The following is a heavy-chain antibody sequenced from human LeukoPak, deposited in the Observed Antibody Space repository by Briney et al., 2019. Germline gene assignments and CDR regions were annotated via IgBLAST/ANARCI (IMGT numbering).Heavy chain of an antibody. CDR3: ARDLGMATILGGDY. D-gene: IGHD5-24*01. Sequence: PGRSLRLSCAASGFTFSSYGMHWVRQAPGKGLEWVAVIWYDGSNKYYAESVKGRFTISRDNSKNTLYLQMNSLRAEDTAVYYCARDLGMATILGGDYWGQGTLVTVSS. V-gene: IGHV3-33*01. J-gene: IGHJ4*02. CDR2: IWYDGSNK. CDR1: GFTFSSYG.